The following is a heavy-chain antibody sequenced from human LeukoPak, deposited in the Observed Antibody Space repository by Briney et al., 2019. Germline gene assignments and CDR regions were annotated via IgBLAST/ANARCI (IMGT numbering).Heavy chain of an antibody. CDR2: ISTSRNYI. J-gene: IGHJ4*02. CDR1: GFTFSSYS. Sequence: KTGGSLRLSCAASGFTFSSYSMNWVRQAPGKGLEWVSSISTSRNYIYYADSVTGRFIISRDNAKSSLYLQMNSLRAEDTALYYCARSRGTMVRGVIIWGQGTLVTVSS. V-gene: IGHV3-21*04. CDR3: ARSRGTMVRGVII. D-gene: IGHD3-10*01.